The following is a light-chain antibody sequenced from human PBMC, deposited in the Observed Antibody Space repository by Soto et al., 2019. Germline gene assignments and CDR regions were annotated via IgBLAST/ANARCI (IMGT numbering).Light chain of an antibody. CDR3: QQYSDWPLT. CDR2: GAS. V-gene: IGKV3-15*01. Sequence: EIVMTQSPATLSVSPGERATLSCRAIQTLYNNLAWYQQTLGQAPRLLIYGASARATDIPARFSSSGSGTEFTLTISGLLSEDFAIYYGQQYSDWPLTFGGGTKVEIK. CDR1: QTLYNN. J-gene: IGKJ4*01.